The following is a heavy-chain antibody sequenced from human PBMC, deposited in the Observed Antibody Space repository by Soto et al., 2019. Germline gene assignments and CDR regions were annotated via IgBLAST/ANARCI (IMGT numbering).Heavy chain of an antibody. D-gene: IGHD6-6*01. J-gene: IGHJ6*02. V-gene: IGHV3-30-3*01. Sequence: PGGSLRLSCAASGFTFSSYAMHWVRQAPGKGLEWVAVISYDGSNKYYADSVKGRFTISRDNSKNTLYLQMNSLRAEDTAVYYCARSLGARIAARAYYYYGMDVWGQGTTVTVSS. CDR1: GFTFSSYA. CDR3: ARSLGARIAARAYYYYGMDV. CDR2: ISYDGSNK.